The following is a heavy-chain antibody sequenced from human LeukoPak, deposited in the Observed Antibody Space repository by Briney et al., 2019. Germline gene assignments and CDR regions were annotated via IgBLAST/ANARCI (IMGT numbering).Heavy chain of an antibody. V-gene: IGHV4-59*01. CDR2: IFYSGST. CDR3: ARIEDSNVRFDY. CDR1: GGSISSYY. D-gene: IGHD4-11*01. J-gene: IGHJ4*02. Sequence: SETLSLTCTVSGGSISSYYWSWIRQPPGKGLEWIGYIFYSGSTNYNPSLKSRVTISVDTSKNQFSLKLSSVIAADTAVYYCARIEDSNVRFDYWGQGTLVTVSS.